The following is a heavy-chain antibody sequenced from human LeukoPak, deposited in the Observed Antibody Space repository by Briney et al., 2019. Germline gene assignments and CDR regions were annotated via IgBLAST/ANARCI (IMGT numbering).Heavy chain of an antibody. Sequence: SVXXXCXXXXGTFSSYAXSWVRQAPGQGREGMGRISXIFGTANYAQKFQGRVTITTDESTSTAYMELSRQRAGERDVYYCASILGYCSGGSCYAPHHFDIWGQGTMVTVSS. CDR1: XGTFSSYA. J-gene: IGHJ3*02. D-gene: IGHD2-15*01. CDR2: ISXIFGTA. CDR3: ASILGYCSGGSCYAPHHFDI. V-gene: IGHV1-69*05.